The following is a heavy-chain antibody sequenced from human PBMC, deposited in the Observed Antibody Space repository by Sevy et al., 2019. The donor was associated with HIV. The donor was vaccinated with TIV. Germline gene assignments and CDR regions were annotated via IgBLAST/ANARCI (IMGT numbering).Heavy chain of an antibody. CDR2: ISWNSGSI. D-gene: IGHD3-10*01. CDR3: ANDIVVRGSGSYSYYYYGMDV. V-gene: IGHV3-9*01. CDR1: GFTFDDYA. J-gene: IGHJ6*02. Sequence: GGSLRLSCAASGFTFDDYAMHWVRQAPGKGLEWVSGISWNSGSIGYADSVKGRFTISRDNAKNSLYLQMNGLRAEATALYYFANDIVVRGSGSYSYYYYGMDVWGQGTTVTVSS.